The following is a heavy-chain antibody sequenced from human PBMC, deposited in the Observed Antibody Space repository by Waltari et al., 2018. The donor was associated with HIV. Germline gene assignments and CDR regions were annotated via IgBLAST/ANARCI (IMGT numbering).Heavy chain of an antibody. J-gene: IGHJ5*02. CDR2: IYHSGVA. D-gene: IGHD1-26*01. CDR1: NASINTASHY. Sequence: QVHLRESGPALVKPWETLSLTCTVSNASINTASHYWAWVRQSPGKGPEWIASIYHSGVAYYSPSFKSRVTISVDKSKNEVYLKLRSVTASDSGVFFCARQDKGGKREELLTSWGPG. CDR3: ARQDKGGKREELLTS. V-gene: IGHV4-39*01.